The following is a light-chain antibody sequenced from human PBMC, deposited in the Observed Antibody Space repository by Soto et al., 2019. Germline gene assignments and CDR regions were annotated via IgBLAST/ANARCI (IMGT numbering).Light chain of an antibody. Sequence: SVLAQPASVSGSPGQSINISCTGTSSDVGGYNYVSWYQHHPGKAPKLIIFDVSNRPSGISNRFSGSKSGNTASLTISGLQAEDEADYYCISYTSSSPYVFGTGTKVTVL. CDR2: DVS. J-gene: IGLJ1*01. V-gene: IGLV2-14*03. CDR3: ISYTSSSPYV. CDR1: SSDVGGYNY.